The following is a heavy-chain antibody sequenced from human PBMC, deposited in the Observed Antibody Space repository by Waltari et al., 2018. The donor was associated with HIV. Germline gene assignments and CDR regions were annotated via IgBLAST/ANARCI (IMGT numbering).Heavy chain of an antibody. CDR3: ARRGDGFNQHARLDH. J-gene: IGHJ4*02. CDR2: MYNSGTT. D-gene: IGHD2-2*01. CDR1: GGSITRNDFY. Sequence: QLHLQESGPGLVKPSETLALTCTVSGGSITRNDFYWAWIRQRPGKGLEWIGLMYNSGTTDYNPSLKSRVSMSRDTSKNRFSLRLHSVTAADTAIYYCARRGDGFNQHARLDHWGPGTLVTVSS. V-gene: IGHV4-39*01.